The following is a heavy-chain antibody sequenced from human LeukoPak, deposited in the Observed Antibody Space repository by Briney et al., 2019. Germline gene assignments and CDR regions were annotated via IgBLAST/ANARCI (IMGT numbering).Heavy chain of an antibody. CDR2: IDPSDSYT. D-gene: IGHD6-19*01. J-gene: IGHJ4*02. CDR3: ARPWGAGYSSGWYGY. Sequence: GGPLRISCKGSGYSFTSYWISWVRQMPGKGLEWMGRIDPSDSYTNYSPSFQGHVTISADKSISTAYLQWSSLKASDTAMYYCARPWGAGYSSGWYGYWGQGTLVTVSS. V-gene: IGHV5-10-1*01. CDR1: GYSFTSYW.